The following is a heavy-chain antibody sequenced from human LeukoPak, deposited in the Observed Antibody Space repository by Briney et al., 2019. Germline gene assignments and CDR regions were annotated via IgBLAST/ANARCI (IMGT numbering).Heavy chain of an antibody. CDR1: GGSISSSDYY. Sequence: SETLSLTCTVSGGSISSSDYYWGWIRQPPGRGLEWIGILDYTGDTYYNPSLKSRVTMSVDTSKNKFSLRLFSVTAADTAMYYCARRVDMTATIDYWGQGTLVTVSS. CDR3: ARRVDMTATIDY. CDR2: LDYTGDT. J-gene: IGHJ4*02. V-gene: IGHV4-39*01. D-gene: IGHD5-24*01.